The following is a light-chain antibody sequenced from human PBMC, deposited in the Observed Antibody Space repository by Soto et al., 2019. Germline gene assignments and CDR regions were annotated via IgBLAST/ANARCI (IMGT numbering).Light chain of an antibody. CDR3: QQSHSIPRT. V-gene: IGKV1-39*01. J-gene: IGKJ2*01. CDR2: GAS. Sequence: DIPMPQSPSSLSASVGDRVSITCRASQTISIYLNWFQQKPGKAPNLLIYGASNLQSGVPSRFSGSGSGTDFTLTISSLQPEDFATYYCQQSHSIPRTFGQGTKVDI. CDR1: QTISIY.